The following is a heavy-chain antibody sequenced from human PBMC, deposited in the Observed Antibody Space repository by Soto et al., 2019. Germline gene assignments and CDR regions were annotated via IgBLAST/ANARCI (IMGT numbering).Heavy chain of an antibody. D-gene: IGHD3-10*01. CDR3: ARGLYMRVRGTAGYFDY. CDR1: GYTFTGYY. V-gene: IGHV1-2*02. J-gene: IGHJ4*02. CDR2: INPNSGGT. Sequence: ASVKVSCKASGYTFTGYYMHWVRQAPGQGLEWMGWINPNSGGTNYAQKFQGRVTMTRDTSISTAYMELSRLRSDDTAVYYCARGLYMRVRGTAGYFDYWGQGTLVTVSS.